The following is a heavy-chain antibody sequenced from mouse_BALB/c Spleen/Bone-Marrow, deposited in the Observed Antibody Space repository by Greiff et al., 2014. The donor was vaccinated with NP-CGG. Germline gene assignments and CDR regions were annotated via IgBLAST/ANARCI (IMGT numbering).Heavy chain of an antibody. CDR1: GYTFTSYT. CDR3: ARYRYDWYFDV. Sequence: QVQLQQSGAELARPGASVKMSCKASGYTFTSYTMHWVKQRPGQGLEWIGYINPSSGYTNYNQKFKDKATLTADKSSSTAYMQLSSLTSEDSAAYYCARYRYDWYFDVWGAGTTVTVSS. CDR2: INPSSGYT. D-gene: IGHD2-14*01. J-gene: IGHJ1*01. V-gene: IGHV1-4*01.